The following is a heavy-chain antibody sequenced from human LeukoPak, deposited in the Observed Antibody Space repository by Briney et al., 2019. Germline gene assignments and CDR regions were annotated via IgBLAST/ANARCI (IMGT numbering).Heavy chain of an antibody. J-gene: IGHJ6*02. V-gene: IGHV3-48*01. CDR3: AKDHGDYGGSYYGMDV. Sequence: GGSLRLSCAASGFTFSSYGMNWVRQAPGKGLEWVSYISTSSNRIDYADSVKGRFTMSRDNAKNLLYLQMNSLRAEDTAVYYCAKDHGDYGGSYYGMDVWGQGTTVTVSS. CDR1: GFTFSSYG. D-gene: IGHD4-23*01. CDR2: ISTSSNRI.